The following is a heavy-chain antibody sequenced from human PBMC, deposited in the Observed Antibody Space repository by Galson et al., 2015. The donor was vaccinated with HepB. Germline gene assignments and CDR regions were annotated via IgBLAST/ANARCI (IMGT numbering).Heavy chain of an antibody. V-gene: IGHV3-23*01. J-gene: IGHJ4*02. Sequence: SLRLSCAASGFTFRNYAMIWGRQSPERGLEWLSTIDGPTTNTHYAGSVRGRFTIFRDNSKNTVYLQMNSLRAEDTAVYYCSVWLDAHFDYWGRGTVVTVSS. CDR1: GFTFRNYA. CDR2: IDGPTTNT. D-gene: IGHD6-19*01. CDR3: SVWLDAHFDY.